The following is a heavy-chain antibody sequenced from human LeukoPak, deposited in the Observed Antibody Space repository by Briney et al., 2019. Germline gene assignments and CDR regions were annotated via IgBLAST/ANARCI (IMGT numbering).Heavy chain of an antibody. Sequence: GGSLRLSCAASGFSFSSYEMNWVRQAPGKGLEWVSYISSSGSTIYYADSVKGRFTISRDNAKNSLYLQMNSLRAEDTAVYYCATWGGALAPPWGQGTLVTASS. CDR3: ATWGGALAPP. D-gene: IGHD7-27*01. CDR2: ISSSGSTI. CDR1: GFSFSSYE. V-gene: IGHV3-48*03. J-gene: IGHJ5*02.